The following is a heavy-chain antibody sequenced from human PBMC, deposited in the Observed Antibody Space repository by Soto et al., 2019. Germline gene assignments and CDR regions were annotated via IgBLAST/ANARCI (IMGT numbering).Heavy chain of an antibody. V-gene: IGHV1-18*04. CDR1: GYTFISHG. D-gene: IGHD2-15*01. CDR2: ISGKNGNT. Sequence: QVQLVQSGVEVKKPGASVKVSCKASGYTFISHGISGVRQAPGQGLAWMGWISGKNGNTNYAQKLQGSVTLTTNTSTSTAYLAQRSLRSDDTAVYYGARVSSAIVVVPDYGMDVWGHGSTVTVSS. J-gene: IGHJ6*02. CDR3: ARVSSAIVVVPDYGMDV.